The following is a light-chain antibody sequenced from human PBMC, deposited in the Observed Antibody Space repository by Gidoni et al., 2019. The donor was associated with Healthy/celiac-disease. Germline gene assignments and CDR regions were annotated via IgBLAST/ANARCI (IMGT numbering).Light chain of an antibody. CDR3: RQALQTPRYS. CDR2: LGS. Sequence: DIVMTQSPLSLPVTPGEPASISCRSSQSLLLSNGYNYLDWYLQKPGQSPQLLIYLGSNRASGVPDRFSGSRSGTDFTLKISRVEAEDVVVYYCRQALQTPRYSFGQGTKLEIK. CDR1: QSLLLSNGYNY. V-gene: IGKV2-28*01. J-gene: IGKJ2*03.